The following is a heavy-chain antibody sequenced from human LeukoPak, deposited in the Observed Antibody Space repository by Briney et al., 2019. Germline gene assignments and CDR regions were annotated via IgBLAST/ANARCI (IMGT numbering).Heavy chain of an antibody. CDR3: ARDPLITATTTWFDP. J-gene: IGHJ5*02. V-gene: IGHV1-46*01. D-gene: IGHD1-7*01. Sequence: GASVKVSCKASGYTFTSYYIHWVRQAPGQGLEWMGIINPSGGSTRYAQKFQGRVTMTRDTSTKTDYMEMSSLRSEDTAVYYCARDPLITATTTWFDPWGQGTLVTVSS. CDR1: GYTFTSYY. CDR2: INPSGGST.